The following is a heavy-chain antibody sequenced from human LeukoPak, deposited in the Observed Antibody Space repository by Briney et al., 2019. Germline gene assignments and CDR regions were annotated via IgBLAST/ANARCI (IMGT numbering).Heavy chain of an antibody. Sequence: GGSLRLSCAASGFTFSSYAMHWVRQAPGKGLEWVAVISYDGSNKYYADSVKGRFTISRDNSKNTLYLQMNSLRAEDTAVYYCARGLGRGTADYWGQGTLVTVSS. CDR1: GFTFSSYA. D-gene: IGHD3-10*01. CDR2: ISYDGSNK. J-gene: IGHJ4*02. CDR3: ARGLGRGTADY. V-gene: IGHV3-30-3*01.